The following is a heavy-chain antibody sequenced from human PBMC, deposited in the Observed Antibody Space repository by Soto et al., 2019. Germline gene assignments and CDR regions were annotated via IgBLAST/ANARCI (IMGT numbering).Heavy chain of an antibody. V-gene: IGHV3-33*01. CDR2: IWYDGSNK. D-gene: IGHD2-15*01. Sequence: GGSLRLSCAASGFTFSSYGMHWVRQAPGKGLEWVAVIWYDGSNKYYADSVKGRFTISSDNSKNTLYLQMNSLRAEDTAVYYCARELDIVVVVAATDYGMDVWGQGTTVTVSS. J-gene: IGHJ6*02. CDR1: GFTFSSYG. CDR3: ARELDIVVVVAATDYGMDV.